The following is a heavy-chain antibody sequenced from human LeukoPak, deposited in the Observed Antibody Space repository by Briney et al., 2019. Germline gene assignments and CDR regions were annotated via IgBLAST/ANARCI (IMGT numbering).Heavy chain of an antibody. CDR2: ISISGTAT. CDR3: ARGTMASDF. CDR1: GFTFSDYY. Sequence: GGSLRLSCAASGFTFSDYYMTWIRQTPGKGLEWVSYISISGTATFYVDSVKGRFTISRDNTKNSLYLQMNSLRAEDTAMYYCARGTMASDFWGQGTLVTVSS. D-gene: IGHD3-10*01. J-gene: IGHJ4*02. V-gene: IGHV3-11*01.